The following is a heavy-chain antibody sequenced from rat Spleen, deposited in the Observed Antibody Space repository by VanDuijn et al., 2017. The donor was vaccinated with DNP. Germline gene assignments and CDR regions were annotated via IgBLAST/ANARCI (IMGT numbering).Heavy chain of an antibody. CDR1: GFTFNNYW. CDR2: INKDSSTI. V-gene: IGHV4-2*01. CDR3: TRDWRVYLPDY. J-gene: IGHJ2*01. Sequence: EVQLVESGGGLVQPGRSLKLSCVASGFTFNNYWMGWVRQAPGKGLEWIGQINKDSSTINYPPFLKDKFTISRDNAQNTLYLQMSKLGSEDTAIYYCTRDWRVYLPDYWGQGVMVTVSS. D-gene: IGHD1-4*01.